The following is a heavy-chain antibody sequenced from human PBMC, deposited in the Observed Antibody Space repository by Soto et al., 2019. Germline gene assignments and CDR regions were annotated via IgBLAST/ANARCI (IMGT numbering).Heavy chain of an antibody. CDR3: AKDLWAYNSGWSAFDY. Sequence: QVQLVESGGGVVQPGRSLRLSCAASGFSLRTYGMHWVRQAPGKGLEWVAVISYDGSHMYYADSVKGRFTISRDFSKNTLLLQMNSRRAEDAAVYFCAKDLWAYNSGWSAFDYWGQGTLVTVSS. J-gene: IGHJ4*02. D-gene: IGHD6-19*01. CDR2: ISYDGSHM. CDR1: GFSLRTYG. V-gene: IGHV3-30*18.